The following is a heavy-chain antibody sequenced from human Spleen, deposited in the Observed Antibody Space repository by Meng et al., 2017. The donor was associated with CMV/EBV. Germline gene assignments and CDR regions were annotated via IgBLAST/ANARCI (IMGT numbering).Heavy chain of an antibody. D-gene: IGHD1-14*01. CDR1: GFTFSSYW. J-gene: IGHJ6*02. Sequence: GGSLRLPWAASGFTFSSYWMNWVRQTPGKGLMWVSRINSDGRTTNYADSVKGRFTISRDNSKNSLFLQMKSLRLEDTAIYSCARDRTYSYYYGMDVWGQGTTVTVSS. CDR3: ARDRTYSYYYGMDV. CDR2: INSDGRTT. V-gene: IGHV3-74*01.